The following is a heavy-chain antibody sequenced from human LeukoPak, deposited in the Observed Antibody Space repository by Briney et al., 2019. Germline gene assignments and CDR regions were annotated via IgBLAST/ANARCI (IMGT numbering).Heavy chain of an antibody. D-gene: IGHD1-26*01. CDR2: ISWNSGSI. J-gene: IGHJ4*02. V-gene: IGHV3-9*01. CDR3: AKDIYGASVLGIVGATVDY. CDR1: GFTFDDYA. Sequence: PGGSLRLSCAASGFTFDDYAMHWVRQAPGKGLEWVSGISWNSGSIGYADSVKGRFTISRDNAKNSLYLQMNSLRAEDTALYYCAKDIYGASVLGIVGATVDYWGQGTLVTVSS.